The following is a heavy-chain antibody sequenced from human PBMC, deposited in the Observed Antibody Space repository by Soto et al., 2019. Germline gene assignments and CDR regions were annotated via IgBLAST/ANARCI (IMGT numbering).Heavy chain of an antibody. D-gene: IGHD6-6*01. CDR2: IYYSGST. V-gene: IGHV4-61*01. Sequence: PSETLSLTCTVSGGSVSSGSYYWSWIRQPPGKELEWIGYIYYSGSTNYNPSLKSRVTISVDTSKNQFSLKLSSVTAADTAVYYCASFIAARSLSAFDIWGQGTMVTVSS. CDR1: GGSVSSGSYY. CDR3: ASFIAARSLSAFDI. J-gene: IGHJ3*02.